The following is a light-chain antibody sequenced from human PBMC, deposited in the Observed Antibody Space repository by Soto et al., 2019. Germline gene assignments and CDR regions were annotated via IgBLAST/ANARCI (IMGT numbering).Light chain of an antibody. V-gene: IGLV2-14*01. CDR1: SSDVGGYNY. Sequence: QSVVTQPASVSGSPGQAITISCTGTSSDVGGYNYVSWYQQHPGKAPKLMIYEVSNRPSGVSNRFSGSKSGNTASLTISGLQAEDEADYYCSSYTSSSTLVYVFGTGTKVTAL. J-gene: IGLJ1*01. CDR2: EVS. CDR3: SSYTSSSTLVYV.